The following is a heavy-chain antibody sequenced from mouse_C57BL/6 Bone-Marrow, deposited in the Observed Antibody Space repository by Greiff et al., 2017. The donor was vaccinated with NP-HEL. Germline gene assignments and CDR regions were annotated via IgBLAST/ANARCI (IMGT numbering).Heavy chain of an antibody. CDR1: GYTFTDYY. V-gene: IGHV1-19*01. J-gene: IGHJ2*01. CDR2: INPYNGGT. D-gene: IGHD2-10*01. Sequence: VHVKQSGPVLVKPGASVKMSCKASGYTFTDYYMNWVKQSHGKSLEWIGVINPYNGGTSYNQKFKGKATLTVDKSSSTAYMELNSLTSEDSAVYYCARSYYGNLDYWGQGTTLTVSS. CDR3: ARSYYGNLDY.